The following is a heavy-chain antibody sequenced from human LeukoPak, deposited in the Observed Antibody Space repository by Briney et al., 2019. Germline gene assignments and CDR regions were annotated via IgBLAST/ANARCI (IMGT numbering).Heavy chain of an antibody. V-gene: IGHV4-59*08. Sequence: SETLSLTCTVSGGSISSYYWSWIRQPPGKGLEWIGYIYYSGSTNYNPSLKSRVTISVDTSKNQFSLKLSSVTAADTAVYYCARQRTSGWYPCYYGMDVWGQGTTVTVSS. D-gene: IGHD6-19*01. CDR2: IYYSGST. CDR1: GGSISSYY. J-gene: IGHJ6*02. CDR3: ARQRTSGWYPCYYGMDV.